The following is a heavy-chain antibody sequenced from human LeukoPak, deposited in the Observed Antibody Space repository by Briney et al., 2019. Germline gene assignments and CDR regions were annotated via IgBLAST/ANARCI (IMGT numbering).Heavy chain of an antibody. D-gene: IGHD5-12*01. J-gene: IGHJ5*02. CDR3: ARLTGGYDFVNWFDP. CDR1: GYSFTSYW. V-gene: IGHV5-51*01. Sequence: GESLKISCKGSGYSFTSYWIGWVRQMPGKGLEWMGIIYPGDSDTRYSPSFQGQVTISADKSISTAYLQWSSLKASDTAMYCCARLTGGYDFVNWFDPWGQGTLVTVSS. CDR2: IYPGDSDT.